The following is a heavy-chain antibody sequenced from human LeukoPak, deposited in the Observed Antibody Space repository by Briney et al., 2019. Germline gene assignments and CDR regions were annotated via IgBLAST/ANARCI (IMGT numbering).Heavy chain of an antibody. Sequence: GGSLRLSCAASGFTFSDYTMTWVRQAPGRGLEWVASISSDSSYIDYADSVKGRFTISRDNAKNSLFLKTDTLRGDDTGIYYCARDPNVLGITPYYFDFWGQGTLVTVSS. CDR1: GFTFSDYT. D-gene: IGHD3-10*02. J-gene: IGHJ4*02. CDR2: ISSDSSYI. V-gene: IGHV3-21*01. CDR3: ARDPNVLGITPYYFDF.